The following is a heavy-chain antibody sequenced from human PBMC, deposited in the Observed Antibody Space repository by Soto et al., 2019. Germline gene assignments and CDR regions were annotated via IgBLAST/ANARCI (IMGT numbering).Heavy chain of an antibody. CDR2: INHSGST. J-gene: IGHJ4*02. Sequence: SETLSLTCAVYGGSFSGYYWSWIRQPPGKGLEWIGEINHSGSTNYNPSLKSRVTISIDTSKNQFSLKLNSVTAADTAVYYCAREGYNFGPFDDWGQGALVTVSS. CDR1: GGSFSGYY. V-gene: IGHV4-34*01. D-gene: IGHD5-18*01. CDR3: AREGYNFGPFDD.